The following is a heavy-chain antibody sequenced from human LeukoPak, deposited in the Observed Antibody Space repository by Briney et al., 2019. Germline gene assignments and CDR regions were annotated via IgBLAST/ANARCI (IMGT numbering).Heavy chain of an antibody. Sequence: SETLSLTCTISGYSISSGYYWGWIRQPPGKGLEWIGSIYHSGSTYYNPSLKSRVTISLDTSKNQFSLKLSSVTAADTAVYYCARVGSGGDCYSRFFVYWGQGTLVTVSS. CDR1: GYSISSGYY. J-gene: IGHJ4*02. CDR3: ARVGSGGDCYSRFFVY. D-gene: IGHD2-21*02. V-gene: IGHV4-38-2*02. CDR2: IYHSGST.